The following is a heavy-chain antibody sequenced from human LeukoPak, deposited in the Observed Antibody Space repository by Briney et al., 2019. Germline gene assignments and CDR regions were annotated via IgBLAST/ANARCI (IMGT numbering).Heavy chain of an antibody. D-gene: IGHD4-17*01. Sequence: PGGSLRLSCAASGFTFSSYSMNWVRQAPGKGLEWVSSITSSSYIYYADSVKGRFTISRDNAKNSLYLQMNSLRAEDTAVYYCARDLVLYGDYWGQGTLVTVSS. CDR1: GFTFSSYS. V-gene: IGHV3-21*01. CDR2: ITSSSYI. J-gene: IGHJ4*02. CDR3: ARDLVLYGDY.